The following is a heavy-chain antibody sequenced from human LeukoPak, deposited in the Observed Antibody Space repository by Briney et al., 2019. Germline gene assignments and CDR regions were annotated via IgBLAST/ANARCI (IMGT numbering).Heavy chain of an antibody. CDR3: ARDGTTTDDY. D-gene: IGHD1-26*01. Sequence: ASVKVSCKVSGYTLTELSMHWVRQAPGKGLEWMGGFDPEDGETIYAQRFRGRVTMTEDTSTDTAYMELRNLRSDDTAVYYCARDGTTTDDYWGQGTLVTVSS. J-gene: IGHJ4*02. CDR2: FDPEDGET. V-gene: IGHV1-24*01. CDR1: GYTLTELS.